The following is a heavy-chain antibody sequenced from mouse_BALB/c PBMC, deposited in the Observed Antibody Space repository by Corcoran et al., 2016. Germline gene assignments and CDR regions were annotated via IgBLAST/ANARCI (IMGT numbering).Heavy chain of an antibody. V-gene: IGHV9-3-1*01. Sequence: QIQLVQSGPELKKPGETVKISCKASGYTFTNYGMNWVKQAPGKGLKWMGWINTYTGEPTYADDFKGRFAFSLETSASTAYLQINNLKNEETATYFCARGHSTVPDYWGQGTTLTVSS. CDR2: INTYTGEP. J-gene: IGHJ2*01. D-gene: IGHD1-1*01. CDR1: GYTFTNYG. CDR3: ARGHSTVPDY.